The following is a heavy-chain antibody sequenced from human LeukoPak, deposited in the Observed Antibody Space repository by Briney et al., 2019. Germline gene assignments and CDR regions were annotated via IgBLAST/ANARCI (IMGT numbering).Heavy chain of an antibody. CDR2: ISGSGGST. CDR3: AKDSIVVVVGNYFDY. V-gene: IGHV3-23*01. D-gene: IGHD2-15*01. Sequence: GGSLRLSCAASGFTFSSYAMSWVRQAPGKGLEWVSAISGSGGSTYYADSVKGRFTISRGNSKNTLYLQMNSLRAEDTAVYYCAKDSIVVVVGNYFDYWGQGTLVTVSS. J-gene: IGHJ4*02. CDR1: GFTFSSYA.